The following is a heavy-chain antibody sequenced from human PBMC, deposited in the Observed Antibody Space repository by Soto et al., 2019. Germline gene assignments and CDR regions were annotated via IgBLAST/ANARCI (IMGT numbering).Heavy chain of an antibody. V-gene: IGHV4-59*01. J-gene: IGHJ5*02. CDR3: ARKVCDFWSGYYTGWLDP. CDR2: IYYSGST. CDR1: GGSISSYY. D-gene: IGHD3-3*01. Sequence: SETLSLTCTVSGGSISSYYWSWIRQPPGKGLEWIGYIYYSGSTNYNPSLKSRVTISVDTSKNQFSLKLSSVTAADTAVYYCARKVCDFWSGYYTGWLDPCGQGTLVTVSS.